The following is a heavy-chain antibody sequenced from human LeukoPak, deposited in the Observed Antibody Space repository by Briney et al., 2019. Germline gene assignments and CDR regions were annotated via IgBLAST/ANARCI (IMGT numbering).Heavy chain of an antibody. CDR3: ARSQQLPLISHAFDI. V-gene: IGHV3-9*01. CDR1: GFTFDDYA. D-gene: IGHD5-18*01. Sequence: GGSLRLSCAASGFTFDDYAMHWVRQAPGKGLEWVSGLNWNSGGIVYADSVKGRFTISRDNAKGSLYLQMNSLRAEDTAVYYCARSQQLPLISHAFDIWGQGTLVTVSS. J-gene: IGHJ3*02. CDR2: LNWNSGGI.